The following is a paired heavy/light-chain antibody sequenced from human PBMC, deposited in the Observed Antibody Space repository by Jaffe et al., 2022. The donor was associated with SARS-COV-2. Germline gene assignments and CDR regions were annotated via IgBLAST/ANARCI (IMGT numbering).Light chain of an antibody. J-gene: IGKJ1*01. CDR3: QQYGSSLWT. CDR2: DGS. CDR1: QSVRSNY. Sequence: IVLTQSPDTLSLSPGERATLSCRASQSVRSNYVAWYQQKPGQAPRLLMYDGSTRATGIPDRFSGSGSGTDFTLSISRLEPEDFAVYYCQQYGSSLWTFGQGTKVEIK. V-gene: IGKV3-20*01.
Heavy chain of an antibody. D-gene: IGHD2-15*01. J-gene: IGHJ6*02. Sequence: QVQLVQSGAEVKKPGASVKVSCKASGYTFNTYSIIWVRQAPGQGLEWMGWISGYNGDTRYAENLQGRVTMTTDTSTSTAYMEVRSLRSDDTAMYYCARDQMVVVPGFTPTYYYYGLDVWGQGTPVTVSS. CDR3: ARDQMVVVPGFTPTYYYYGLDV. V-gene: IGHV1-18*01. CDR1: GYTFNTYS. CDR2: ISGYNGDT.